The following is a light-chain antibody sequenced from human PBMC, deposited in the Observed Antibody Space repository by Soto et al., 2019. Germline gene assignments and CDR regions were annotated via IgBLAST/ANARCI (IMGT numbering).Light chain of an antibody. J-gene: IGLJ1*01. Sequence: QSVLTQPPSVSAAPGQTVTISCSGSSSNIGNNYVSWYQHLPGAAPKLLIYETNRRPAGIPDRFSGSKSGTSATLAITGLQTADEDDYYCETWDTSLSAGRVFGPGTKVTVL. CDR3: ETWDTSLSAGRV. CDR2: ETN. CDR1: SSNIGNNY. V-gene: IGLV1-51*02.